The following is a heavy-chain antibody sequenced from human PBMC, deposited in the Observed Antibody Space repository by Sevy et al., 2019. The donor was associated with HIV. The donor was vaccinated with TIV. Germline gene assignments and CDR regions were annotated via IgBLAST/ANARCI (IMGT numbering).Heavy chain of an antibody. D-gene: IGHD5-12*01. CDR3: ARDGGSSYEGVYYGMDV. CDR1: GFTFSSYS. V-gene: IGHV3-21*01. Sequence: GGSLRLSCAASGFTFSSYSMNWVRQAPGKGLEWVSSISSSSSYIYYADSVKGRFTISRDNAKNSLYLQMNSLRAEDTAVYYCARDGGSSYEGVYYGMDVWGQGTTVTVSS. CDR2: ISSSSSYI. J-gene: IGHJ6*02.